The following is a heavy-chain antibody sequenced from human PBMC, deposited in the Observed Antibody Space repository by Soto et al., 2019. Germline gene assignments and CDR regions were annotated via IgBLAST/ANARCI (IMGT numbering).Heavy chain of an antibody. Sequence: SETLSLTCTVSGGSISSYYWSWIRQPPGKGLGWIGYIYSSGSTNYNPSLKSRVSISVDTSKNQFFLNLRSVIAADTAVYYCARGPLPHQNWFDPWGLGTLVTVS. CDR2: IYSSGST. J-gene: IGHJ5*02. V-gene: IGHV4-59*01. CDR3: ARGPLPHQNWFDP. CDR1: GGSISSYY.